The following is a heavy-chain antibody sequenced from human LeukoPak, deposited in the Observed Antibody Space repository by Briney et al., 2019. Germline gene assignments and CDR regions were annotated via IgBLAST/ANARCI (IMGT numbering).Heavy chain of an antibody. CDR2: ISANTGVA. CDR1: GFTFTAYY. CDR3: AKEGAGDSKANDY. J-gene: IGHJ4*02. V-gene: IGHV1-2*02. D-gene: IGHD3-10*01. Sequence: ASVKVSCKASGFTFTAYYIHWVRQAPGQGLEWMGCISANTGVATYAQKFQGRVTMTRDTSISAAYMELSSLRSDDTAMYYCAKEGAGDSKANDYWGQGTLVSVSS.